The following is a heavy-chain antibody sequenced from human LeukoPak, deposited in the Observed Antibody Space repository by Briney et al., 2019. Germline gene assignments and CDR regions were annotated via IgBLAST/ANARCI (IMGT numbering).Heavy chain of an antibody. CDR2: VNPNNGAP. Sequence: ASVKVSCKASGYTFTGYYMHWVRQAPGQGLEWMGRVNPNNGAPNYAQKFQGRVTMTRDTAISTFYMELSSLRSDDTAVYFCAREVGYSSSYYGRFDPWGQGTLVIVSS. D-gene: IGHD2-2*01. CDR1: GYTFTGYY. V-gene: IGHV1-2*06. J-gene: IGHJ5*02. CDR3: AREVGYSSSYYGRFDP.